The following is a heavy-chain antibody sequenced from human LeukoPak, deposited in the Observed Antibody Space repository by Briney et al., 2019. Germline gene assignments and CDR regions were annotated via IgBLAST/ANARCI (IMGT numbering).Heavy chain of an antibody. J-gene: IGHJ5*02. CDR1: GGSVSSGSYY. V-gene: IGHV4-61*01. CDR3: ATSVSYGSGVTNWFDP. CDR2: IYYSGST. D-gene: IGHD3-10*01. Sequence: SETLSLTCTVSGGSVSSGSYYWSWIRQPPGKGLESLGYIYYSGSTNYNPSLKSRVTISVDTSKNQFSLKLSSVTAADTAVYYCATSVSYGSGVTNWFDPWGQGTLVTVSS.